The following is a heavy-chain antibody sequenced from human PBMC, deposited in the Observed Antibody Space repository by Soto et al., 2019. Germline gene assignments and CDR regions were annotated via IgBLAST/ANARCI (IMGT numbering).Heavy chain of an antibody. V-gene: IGHV2-70*11. J-gene: IGHJ6*02. CDR1: GFSLSTSGMC. CDR3: ALIFGYDYYYYGIDV. CDR2: IDWDDDK. D-gene: IGHD5-18*01. Sequence: SGPTLVNPTQTLTLTCTFSGFSLSTSGMCVSWIRQPPGKALEWLARIDWDDDKYYSTSLKTRLTISKDTSKNQVVLTMTNMDPVDTATYYCALIFGYDYYYYGIDVWAQGTTVTGSS.